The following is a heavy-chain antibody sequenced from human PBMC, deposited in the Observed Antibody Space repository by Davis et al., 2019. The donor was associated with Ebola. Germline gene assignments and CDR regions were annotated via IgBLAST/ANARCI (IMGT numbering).Heavy chain of an antibody. Sequence: GESLKISCAASGFTFSSYGMHWVRQAPGKGLEWVAVIWYDGSNKYYADSVKGRFTISRDNAKNSLYLQMNSLRDEDTAVYYCARDGRYLYSSGLEFDYWGQGTLVTVSS. D-gene: IGHD6-19*01. V-gene: IGHV3-33*01. CDR3: ARDGRYLYSSGLEFDY. CDR1: GFTFSSYG. CDR2: IWYDGSNK. J-gene: IGHJ4*02.